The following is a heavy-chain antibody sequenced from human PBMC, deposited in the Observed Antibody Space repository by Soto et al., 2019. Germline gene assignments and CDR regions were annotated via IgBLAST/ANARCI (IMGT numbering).Heavy chain of an antibody. CDR3: VRLVGNSWLDF. J-gene: IGHJ5*01. CDR2: TYYRSKWYN. Sequence: LSLTCAISGDSVSSSRVTWNWIRQSPSRGLEWLGRTYYRSKWYNNYAESVKSRITIDPDTSKNQFSLHLNSVTPEDTAVYYCVRLVGNSWLDFWGQGTLVTVSS. CDR1: GDSVSSSRVT. V-gene: IGHV6-1*01. D-gene: IGHD2-2*01.